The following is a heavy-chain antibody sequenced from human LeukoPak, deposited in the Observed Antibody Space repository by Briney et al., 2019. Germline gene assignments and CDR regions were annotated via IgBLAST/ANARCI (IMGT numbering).Heavy chain of an antibody. CDR3: ARAKFFDSRFDY. Sequence: SETLSLTCTVSGGSISSYYWSWIRQPPGKGLEWIGYIYYSGSTNYNPSLKSRDTISVDTSKNQFSLKLSSVAAADTAVYYCARAKFFDSRFDYWGQGTLVTVSS. J-gene: IGHJ4*02. V-gene: IGHV4-59*01. CDR1: GGSISSYY. D-gene: IGHD3-22*01. CDR2: IYYSGST.